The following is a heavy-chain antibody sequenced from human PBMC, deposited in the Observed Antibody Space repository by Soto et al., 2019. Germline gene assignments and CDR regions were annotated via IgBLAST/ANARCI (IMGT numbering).Heavy chain of an antibody. CDR3: ARDFVPYYDFWSGYGDWFDP. CDR2: ISAYNGNT. D-gene: IGHD3-3*01. CDR1: GYTFTSYG. J-gene: IGHJ5*02. Sequence: ASVKVSCKAFGYTFTSYGISWVRQAPGQGLEWMGWISAYNGNTNYAQKLQGRVTMTTDTSTSTAYMELRSLRSDDTAVYYCARDFVPYYDFWSGYGDWFDPWGQGTLVTVSS. V-gene: IGHV1-18*01.